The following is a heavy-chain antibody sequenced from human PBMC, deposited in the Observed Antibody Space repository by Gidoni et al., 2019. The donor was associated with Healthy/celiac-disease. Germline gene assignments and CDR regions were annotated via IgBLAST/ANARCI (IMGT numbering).Heavy chain of an antibody. CDR1: GFTFSSYE. Sequence: EVQLVESGGGLVQPGGSLRLSCAASGFTFSSYEMNWVRQAPGKGLELVSYISSSGSTIYYADSVKCRFTISRDNAKNSLYLQMNSLRAEDTAVYYCARAITDYYYYYMDVWGKGTTVTVSS. CDR2: ISSSGSTI. J-gene: IGHJ6*03. V-gene: IGHV3-48*03. CDR3: ARAITDYYYYYMDV. D-gene: IGHD5-12*01.